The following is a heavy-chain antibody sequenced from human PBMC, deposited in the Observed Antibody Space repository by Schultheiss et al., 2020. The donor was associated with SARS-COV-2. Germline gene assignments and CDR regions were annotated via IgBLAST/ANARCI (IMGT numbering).Heavy chain of an antibody. D-gene: IGHD1-26*01. CDR1: GGSINSHY. J-gene: IGHJ4*02. CDR2: IFYSGNT. V-gene: IGHV4-59*08. Sequence: GSLRLSCTVSGGSINSHYWSWIRQPPGKGLEWIGFIFYSGNTNYNPSLKSRVTISVDTSKNQFSLKLSSVTAADTAVYYCARGWEGRPTFDYWGQGTLVTVSS. CDR3: ARGWEGRPTFDY.